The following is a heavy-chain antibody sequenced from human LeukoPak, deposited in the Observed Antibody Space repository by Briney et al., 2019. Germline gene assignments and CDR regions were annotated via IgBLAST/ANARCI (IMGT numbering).Heavy chain of an antibody. V-gene: IGHV3-21*01. J-gene: IGHJ4*02. Sequence: GGSLRLSCAASGFTFSSYSTNWVRQAPGKGLEWVSSISSSSYIYYADSVKGRFTISRDNAKNSLYLQMNSLRAEDTAVYYCARDRGYSYGYRDYWGQGTLVTVSS. CDR1: GFTFSSYS. CDR2: ISSSSYI. CDR3: ARDRGYSYGYRDY. D-gene: IGHD5-18*01.